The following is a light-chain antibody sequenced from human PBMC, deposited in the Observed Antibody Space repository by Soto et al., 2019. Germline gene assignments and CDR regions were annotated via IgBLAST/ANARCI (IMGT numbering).Light chain of an antibody. Sequence: QSALTQPRSVSGSPGQSVTISCTGTSSDVGGYNYVSWYQQHPGKAPKLMIYDVSKRPSGVPDRFSGSKSGNTASLTISGLQAEDEADYYCCSYAGSYHVVFGRGTKLTVL. J-gene: IGLJ2*01. CDR2: DVS. CDR1: SSDVGGYNY. V-gene: IGLV2-11*01. CDR3: CSYAGSYHVV.